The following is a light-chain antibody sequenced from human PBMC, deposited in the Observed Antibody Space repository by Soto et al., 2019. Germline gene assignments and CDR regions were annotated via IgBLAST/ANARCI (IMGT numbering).Light chain of an antibody. CDR1: SSDVGSYNL. CDR3: CSYAGSSTWEVV. Sequence: QSVLTQPASVSGSPGQSITISCTGTSSDVGSYNLVSWYQQHPGKAPKLMIYEGTKRPSGVSNRFSGSKSGNTASLTISGLQAEDEADYYCCSYAGSSTWEVVFGGGTKLTVL. J-gene: IGLJ2*01. V-gene: IGLV2-23*01. CDR2: EGT.